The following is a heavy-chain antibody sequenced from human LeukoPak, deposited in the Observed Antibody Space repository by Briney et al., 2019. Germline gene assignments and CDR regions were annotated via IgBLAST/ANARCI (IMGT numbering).Heavy chain of an antibody. CDR2: IYTSGST. CDR1: GGSISSYY. CDR3: AREDGYNSPYY. J-gene: IGHJ4*02. D-gene: IGHD5-24*01. Sequence: SETLSLTCTVSGGSISSYYWSWIRPPAREGLGWIGRIYTSGSTNYNPSLKSRVTMSVDTSKNQFSLKLSSVTAADTAVYYCAREDGYNSPYYWGQGTLVTVSS. V-gene: IGHV4-4*07.